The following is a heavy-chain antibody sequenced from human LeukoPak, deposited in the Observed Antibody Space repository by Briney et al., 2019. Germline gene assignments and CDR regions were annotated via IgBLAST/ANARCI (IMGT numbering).Heavy chain of an antibody. V-gene: IGHV3-33*01. D-gene: IGHD4-17*01. Sequence: GRSLRLSCVASGFTFSSYGMHWVRQAPGKGLEWVALIWYDGSTQYYAASVKGRFTISRDNSKNTLYLQMNNLRAEDTAVYYCARDPGEGDYEKSLDYWGQGTLVTVSS. CDR3: ARDPGEGDYEKSLDY. CDR2: IWYDGSTQ. CDR1: GFTFSSYG. J-gene: IGHJ4*02.